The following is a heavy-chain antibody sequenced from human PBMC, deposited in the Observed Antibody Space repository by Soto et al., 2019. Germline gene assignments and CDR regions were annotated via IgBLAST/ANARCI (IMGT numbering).Heavy chain of an antibody. D-gene: IGHD3-22*01. CDR1: GFTFSSYS. Sequence: PGGSLRLSCAASGFTFSSYSMNWVRQAPGKGLEWVSSISSSSSYIYYADSVKGRFTISRDNAKNSLYLQMNSLRAEDTAVYYCARESSTMIVVAPDDFDIWGQGTMVTVSS. V-gene: IGHV3-21*01. CDR3: ARESSTMIVVAPDDFDI. J-gene: IGHJ3*02. CDR2: ISSSSSYI.